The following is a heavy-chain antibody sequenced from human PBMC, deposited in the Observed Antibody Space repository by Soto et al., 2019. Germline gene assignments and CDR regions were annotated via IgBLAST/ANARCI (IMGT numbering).Heavy chain of an antibody. CDR1: GYTLTELS. Sequence: ASVKVSCKVSGYTLTELSMHCVLQSPGKGLDWMGGFDPEDGETIYAQKFQGRVTMTEDTSTDTAYMELSSLRSEDTAVYYCATQDIATRRAFDIWGQGTMVTVSS. D-gene: IGHD2-15*01. CDR2: FDPEDGET. V-gene: IGHV1-24*01. J-gene: IGHJ3*02. CDR3: ATQDIATRRAFDI.